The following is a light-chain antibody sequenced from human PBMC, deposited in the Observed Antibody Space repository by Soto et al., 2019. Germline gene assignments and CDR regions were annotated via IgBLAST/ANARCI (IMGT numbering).Light chain of an antibody. CDR3: QQRSNWPPVT. Sequence: EIVLTQSPATLSLSPGERPTLSCRASQSVSTYVTWYQQKPWQAPRLPIYDASNRATGIPARFSGSGSGTDFTLTISSLEPEDFGVYYCQQRSNWPPVTFGGGTKVDIK. J-gene: IGKJ4*01. V-gene: IGKV3-11*01. CDR1: QSVSTY. CDR2: DAS.